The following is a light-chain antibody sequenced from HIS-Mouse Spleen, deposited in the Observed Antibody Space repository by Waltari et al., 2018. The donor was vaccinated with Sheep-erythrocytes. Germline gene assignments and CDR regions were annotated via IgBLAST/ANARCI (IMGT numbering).Light chain of an antibody. CDR2: DVS. Sequence: QSALTQPRSVSGSPGQSVTISFTGTSSDAAGYNYVSWYQQHPGKAPKLMIYDVSKRPSGVPDRFSGSKSGNTASLTISGLQAEDEADYYCCSYAGSYNHVFATGTKVTVL. V-gene: IGLV2-11*01. CDR3: CSYAGSYNHV. J-gene: IGLJ1*01. CDR1: SSDAAGYNY.